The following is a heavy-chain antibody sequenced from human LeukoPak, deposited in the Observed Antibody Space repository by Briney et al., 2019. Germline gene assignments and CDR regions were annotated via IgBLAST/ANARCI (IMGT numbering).Heavy chain of an antibody. J-gene: IGHJ4*02. CDR1: GYTFTSYY. V-gene: IGHV1-46*01. Sequence: ASVKVSWKASGYTFTSYYMHWVRQAHGQGLEWMGIINPSGGSTSYAQKFQGRVTMTRDTSTSTVYMELSSLRSEDTAVYYCARDYGDYAPLDYWGQGTLVTVSS. CDR3: ARDYGDYAPLDY. CDR2: INPSGGST. D-gene: IGHD4-17*01.